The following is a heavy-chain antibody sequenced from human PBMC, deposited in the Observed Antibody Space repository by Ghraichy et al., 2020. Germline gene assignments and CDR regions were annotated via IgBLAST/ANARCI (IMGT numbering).Heavy chain of an antibody. V-gene: IGHV3-48*02. CDR1: GFAFGSYS. CDR2: ITSSGRPI. J-gene: IGHJ6*02. D-gene: IGHD4-23*01. Sequence: GGSLRLSCVGSGFAFGSYSMNWVRQSPGKGLEWVSYITSSGRPIFYADSVKGRFTISRDNAQNSLFLPMTSLTDEDTAVYYCARGSRVVRFYYYDGMDVWGQGTTVTVSS. CDR3: ARGSRVVRFYYYDGMDV.